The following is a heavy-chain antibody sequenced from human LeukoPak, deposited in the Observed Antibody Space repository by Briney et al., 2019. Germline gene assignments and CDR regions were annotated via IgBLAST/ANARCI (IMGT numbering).Heavy chain of an antibody. J-gene: IGHJ4*02. CDR3: AKGTGYTSSSGSVLDY. D-gene: IGHD6-6*01. Sequence: PGRSLRLSCAASGFTFNNYAINSVRQPPGKGLELVSVISGSGGDTDYADFVKGRFTFSRANSKDTLYLQMNSLRAEDTAVYYCAKGTGYTSSSGSVLDYWGQGTLVTVSS. V-gene: IGHV3-23*01. CDR2: ISGSGGDT. CDR1: GFTFNNYA.